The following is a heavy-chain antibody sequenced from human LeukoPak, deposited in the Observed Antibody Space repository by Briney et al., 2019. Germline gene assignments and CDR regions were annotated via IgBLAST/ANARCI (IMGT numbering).Heavy chain of an antibody. CDR2: INPNSGGT. V-gene: IGHV1-2*02. J-gene: IGHJ6*03. CDR1: GYTFTGYY. Sequence: GASVKVSCKASGYTFTGYYMHWVRQAPGQGLEWMGWINPNSGGTNYAQKFQGRVTMTRDTSISTAYMELSRLRSDDTAVYYCAIAAAPYYYYYMDVWGKGTTVTISS. D-gene: IGHD6-13*01. CDR3: AIAAAPYYYYYMDV.